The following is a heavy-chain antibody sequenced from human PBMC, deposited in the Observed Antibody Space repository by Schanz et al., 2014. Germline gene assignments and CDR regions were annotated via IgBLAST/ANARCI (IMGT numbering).Heavy chain of an antibody. J-gene: IGHJ5*02. CDR2: IGGDASRT. CDR3: ARAPPLVRGIAGWFGP. CDR1: GFNFITFA. Sequence: EVHLVESGGGLVQPGGSLRLSCAASGFNFITFAMSWVRQAPGKGPEWVSAIGGDASRTYYADSVKGRFTISRDNSKTPLYLQMNSLRADDTAVYYWARAPPLVRGIAGWFGPWGQGSLVTVSS. V-gene: IGHV3-23*04. D-gene: IGHD3-10*01.